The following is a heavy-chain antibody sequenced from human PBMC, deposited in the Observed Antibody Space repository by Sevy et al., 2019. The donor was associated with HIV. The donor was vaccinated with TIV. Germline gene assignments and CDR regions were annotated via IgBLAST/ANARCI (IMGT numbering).Heavy chain of an antibody. CDR3: AKDRVSGSYYTGDFDY. V-gene: IGHV3-23*01. Sequence: GGSLRLSCAASGFTFSNYWMTWVRQAPGKGLEWVSVISISGADTYYADSVKGRFTISRDNSKNTLYLQMNSLRAEDTAVYYCAKDRVSGSYYTGDFDYWGQGTLVTVSS. D-gene: IGHD3-10*01. CDR1: GFTFSNYW. CDR2: ISISGADT. J-gene: IGHJ4*02.